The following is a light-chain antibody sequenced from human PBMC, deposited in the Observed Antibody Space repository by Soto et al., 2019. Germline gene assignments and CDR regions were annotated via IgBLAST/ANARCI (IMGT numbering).Light chain of an antibody. CDR1: SSNIGAGYD. V-gene: IGLV1-40*01. Sequence: QSVLTQPPSVSGAPGQRVTISCTGSSSNIGAGYDVHWYQQLPGTAPKLLIYGNSNRPSGVPYRFSGSKSGTSASLAITGLQAEDEADYYCQSYDSSLSAPDVFGTGTKLTVL. J-gene: IGLJ1*01. CDR3: QSYDSSLSAPDV. CDR2: GNS.